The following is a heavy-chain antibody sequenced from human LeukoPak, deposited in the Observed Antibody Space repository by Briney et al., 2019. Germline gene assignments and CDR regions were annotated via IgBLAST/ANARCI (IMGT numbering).Heavy chain of an antibody. CDR3: VRVDNGGNYFDY. V-gene: IGHV4-34*01. J-gene: IGHJ4*02. CDR1: GGSLSGYY. CDR2: INHSGST. D-gene: IGHD4-23*01. Sequence: PSETLSLTCAVYGGSLSGYYWSWIRQPPGKGLEWIGEINHSGSTNYNPSLKSRLTISADTSKNQFSLRLSSVTAADTAVYYCVRVDNGGNYFDYWGQGTLVTVSS.